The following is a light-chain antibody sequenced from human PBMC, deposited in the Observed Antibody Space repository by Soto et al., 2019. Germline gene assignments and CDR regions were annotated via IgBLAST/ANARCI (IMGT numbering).Light chain of an antibody. CDR1: SSDVGGYNY. CDR2: EVS. CDR3: SSYTSSSTIYYV. V-gene: IGLV2-14*01. Sequence: QSALTQPASLSGSPGQSITISCTGTSSDVGGYNYVSWYQQHPGKAPKLMIYEVSNRPSGVSNRFSGSKSGNTASLTISGLQAEDEADYYCSSYTSSSTIYYVFGTGTKVTVL. J-gene: IGLJ1*01.